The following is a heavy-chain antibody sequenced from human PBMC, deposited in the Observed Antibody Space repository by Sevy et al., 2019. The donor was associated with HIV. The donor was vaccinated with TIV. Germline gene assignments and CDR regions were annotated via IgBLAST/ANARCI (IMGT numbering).Heavy chain of an antibody. CDR3: TTEYYDFWSGYEAISWFDP. D-gene: IGHD3-3*01. CDR2: IKSKTDGGTT. CDR1: GFTFSNAW. Sequence: GGSLRLSCAASGFTFSNAWMSWVRQAPGKGLEWVGRIKSKTDGGTTDYAAPVKGRFTISRDDSKNTLYLQMNSLKTEDTAVYYCTTEYYDFWSGYEAISWFDPCGQGTLVTVSS. J-gene: IGHJ5*02. V-gene: IGHV3-15*01.